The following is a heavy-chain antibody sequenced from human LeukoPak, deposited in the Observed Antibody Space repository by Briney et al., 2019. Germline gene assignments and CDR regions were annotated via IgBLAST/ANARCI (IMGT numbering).Heavy chain of an antibody. CDR3: AKALSSGGHYWYFDL. V-gene: IGHV3-30*18. CDR2: ISYDGSNK. J-gene: IGHJ2*01. D-gene: IGHD1-26*01. CDR1: GFTFSSYA. Sequence: PGGPLRLSCAASGFTFSSYAMSWVRQAPGKGLEWVAVISYDGSNKYYADSVKGRFTISRDNSKNTLYLQMNSLRAEDTAVYYCAKALSSGGHYWYFDLWGRGTLVTVSS.